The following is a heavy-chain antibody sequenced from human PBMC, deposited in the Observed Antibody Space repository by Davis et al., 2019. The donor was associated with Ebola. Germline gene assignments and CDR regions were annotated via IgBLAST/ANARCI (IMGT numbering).Heavy chain of an antibody. Sequence: PSETLSLTCTVSGGSISSYYWTWIRQPPGKGLEWIGYIYYSGSTNYNPSLKSRVTISVDTSKNQFSLKLSSVTAADTAVYYCVREAQYSGYDYGAFDYWGQGTLVTVSS. V-gene: IGHV4-59*01. D-gene: IGHD5-12*01. J-gene: IGHJ4*02. CDR1: GGSISSYY. CDR2: IYYSGST. CDR3: VREAQYSGYDYGAFDY.